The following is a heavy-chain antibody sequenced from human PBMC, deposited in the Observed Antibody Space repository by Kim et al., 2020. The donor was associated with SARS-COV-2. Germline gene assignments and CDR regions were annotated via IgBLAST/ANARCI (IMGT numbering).Heavy chain of an antibody. V-gene: IGHV4-59*13. CDR2: IYYSGST. Sequence: SETLSLTCTVSGGSISSYYWSWIRQPPGKGLEWIGYIYYSGSTNYNPSLKSRVTISVDTSKNQFSLKLSSVTAADTAVYYCARGGADSSGRYAEGLLFDYWGQGTLVTVSS. CDR3: ARGGADSSGRYAEGLLFDY. D-gene: IGHD6-19*01. CDR1: GGSISSYY. J-gene: IGHJ4*02.